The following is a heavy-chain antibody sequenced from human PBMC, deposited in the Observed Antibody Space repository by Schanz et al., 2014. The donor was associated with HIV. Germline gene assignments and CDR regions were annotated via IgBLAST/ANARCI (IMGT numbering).Heavy chain of an antibody. J-gene: IGHJ4*02. CDR2: ISGSGGST. CDR3: AKGQKGIVRGDIDY. Sequence: EVQLLESGGGLVQPGGSLRLSCAASGFTFSTYAMTWVRQAPGKGLEWVSVISGSGGSTYYADSVKGRFTISRDNSKNTLYLQMNSLRAEDTAVYYCAKGQKGIVRGDIDYRGQGTLVTVSS. V-gene: IGHV3-23*01. CDR1: GFTFSTYA. D-gene: IGHD3-10*01.